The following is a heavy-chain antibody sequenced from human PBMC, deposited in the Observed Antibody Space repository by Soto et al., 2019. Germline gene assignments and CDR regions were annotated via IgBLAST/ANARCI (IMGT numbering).Heavy chain of an antibody. CDR3: ASENSSGWREGFDY. D-gene: IGHD6-19*01. J-gene: IGHJ4*02. Sequence: EVQLVESGGGLVQPGGSLRLSCAASGFTFSSYSMNWVRQAPGKGLEWVSYISSSSSTIYYADSVKGRFTISRDNAKNSLYLQMNSLRDEDTAVYYCASENSSGWREGFDYWGQGTLVTVSS. CDR1: GFTFSSYS. CDR2: ISSSSSTI. V-gene: IGHV3-48*02.